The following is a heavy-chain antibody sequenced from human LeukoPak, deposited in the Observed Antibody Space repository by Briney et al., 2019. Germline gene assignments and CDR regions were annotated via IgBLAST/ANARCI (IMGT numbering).Heavy chain of an antibody. CDR2: ISGSGGST. J-gene: IGHJ4*02. D-gene: IGHD3-10*01. V-gene: IGHV3-23*01. CDR1: GFTFSSYA. CDR3: AKDSRDYGSGSPISGFY. Sequence: GGSLRLSCAASGFTFSSYAMSRVRQAPGKGLEWVSAISGSGGSTYYADSVRGRFTISRDNSKNTLYLQMNSLRAEDTAVYYCAKDSRDYGSGSPISGFYWGQGTLVTVSS.